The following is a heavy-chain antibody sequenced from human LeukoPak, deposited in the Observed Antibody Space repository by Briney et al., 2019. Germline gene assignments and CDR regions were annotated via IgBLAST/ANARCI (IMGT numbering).Heavy chain of an antibody. CDR2: IYWDDDK. J-gene: IGHJ4*02. CDR3: AHRPVAVAGTCDY. D-gene: IGHD6-19*01. CDR1: GFSLTTRGVG. V-gene: IGHV2-5*02. Sequence: GPTLVNPTQTLTLTCTFSGFSLTTRGVGVGWIRQPPGNFREWLALIYWDDDKRYSPSLTSRLTITKDTSKHQVVLTMTNMDPVDTATYYCAHRPVAVAGTCDYCGQGTLVTVSS.